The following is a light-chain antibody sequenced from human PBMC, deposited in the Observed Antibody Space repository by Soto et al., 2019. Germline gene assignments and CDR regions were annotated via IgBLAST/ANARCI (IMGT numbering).Light chain of an antibody. J-gene: IGKJ1*01. CDR3: LQDHDDSWT. CDR1: QGIESD. CDR2: AAS. V-gene: IGKV1-6*01. Sequence: AIQITQSPSSPSASLGDRITITCRAGQGIESDLSCYQQRPGNAPKLLIYAASNVHSGVPPRFSGSRSGTEFTLTISNLQPEDFASYYCLQDHDDSWTFGQGTKVDIK.